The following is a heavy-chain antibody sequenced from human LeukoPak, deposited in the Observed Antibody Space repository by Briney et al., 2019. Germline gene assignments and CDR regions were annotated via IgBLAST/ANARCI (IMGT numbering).Heavy chain of an antibody. D-gene: IGHD6-19*01. CDR1: GYIFTSYW. CDR2: IFPGDSDS. V-gene: IGHV5-51*01. Sequence: GESLKISCVASGYIFTSYWIGWVRQLPGKGLEWMGIIFPGDSDSRYSPSFQGQVTFSADKSISTAYLQWSSLKASDTAMYYCATGSGSGRGDFDIWGQGTMVTVSS. J-gene: IGHJ3*02. CDR3: ATGSGSGRGDFDI.